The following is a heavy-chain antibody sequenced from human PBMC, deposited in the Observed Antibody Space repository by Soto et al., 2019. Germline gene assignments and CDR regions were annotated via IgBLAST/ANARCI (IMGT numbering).Heavy chain of an antibody. CDR2: IDIAGDT. D-gene: IGHD5-12*01. V-gene: IGHV3-13*01. CDR1: GFTFSNYD. J-gene: IGHJ2*01. CDR3: ARAARWLQSRYFDL. Sequence: EVQLVESGGGLVQPGGSLRLSYAASGFTFSNYDMHWVRQATGKGLEWVSAIDIAGDTYYPDSVKGRFTISREKAKNSLYLQMNSLRADDTAVYYCARAARWLQSRYFDLWGRGTLVTVSS.